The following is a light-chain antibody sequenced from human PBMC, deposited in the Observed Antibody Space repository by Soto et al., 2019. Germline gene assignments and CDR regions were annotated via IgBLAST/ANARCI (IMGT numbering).Light chain of an antibody. CDR3: QVWDSSSDHHYV. CDR1: NIGSKS. Sequence: SYELTQPPSVSVAPGQTARTTCGGNNIGSKSVHWYQQKPGQAPVLVVYDDSGRPSGIPERFSGSNSGNTATLTISRVEAGDEADYYCQVWDSSSDHHYVFGTGTKVTVL. J-gene: IGLJ1*01. V-gene: IGLV3-21*02. CDR2: DDS.